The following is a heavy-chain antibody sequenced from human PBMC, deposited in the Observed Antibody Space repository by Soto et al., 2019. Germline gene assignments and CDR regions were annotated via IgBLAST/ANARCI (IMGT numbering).Heavy chain of an antibody. CDR1: GGAISTSV. CDR3: ERDPRIGWTNDAFDV. D-gene: IGHD3-22*01. J-gene: IGHJ3*01. V-gene: IGHV1-69*01. Sequence: QVHLAQSGAEMKKPGSSMRVSCAASGGAISTSVIGWVRQAPGQGLEWMDGIIPFFGAPSYAHKFQVRVTISADESLSTVFFEMSSLKSEDTATYYCERDPRIGWTNDAFDVWGQGALIIVSS. CDR2: IIPFFGAP.